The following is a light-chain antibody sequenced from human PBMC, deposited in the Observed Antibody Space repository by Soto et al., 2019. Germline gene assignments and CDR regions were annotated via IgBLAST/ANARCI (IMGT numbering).Light chain of an antibody. CDR1: SSNIGAGYD. CDR3: QSYDSSLREV. CDR2: GNS. V-gene: IGLV1-40*01. Sequence: QSVLTQPPSVSGAPGQRVTISCTGSSSNIGAGYDVHWYQQLPGTAPKLLIYGNSNRPSGVPDRFSGSKSGTSASLAITGLQAEDEADYCCQSYDSSLREVFGGGTQLTVL. J-gene: IGLJ2*01.